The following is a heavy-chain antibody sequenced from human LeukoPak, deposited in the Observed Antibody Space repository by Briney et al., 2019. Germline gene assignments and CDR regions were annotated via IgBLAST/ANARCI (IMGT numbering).Heavy chain of an antibody. D-gene: IGHD5-12*01. CDR3: ARESIVTTIVFDY. CDR1: GYTFTTYV. CDR2: INAGNGNT. V-gene: IGHV1-3*01. Sequence: ASVKVSCKASGYTFTTYVMHWVRQAPGQGLEWMGWINAGNGNTKYSQKYQDRLTITRDTSARTAYMELSSLRSEDTAMYYCARESIVTTIVFDYWGQGSLVTVSS. J-gene: IGHJ4*02.